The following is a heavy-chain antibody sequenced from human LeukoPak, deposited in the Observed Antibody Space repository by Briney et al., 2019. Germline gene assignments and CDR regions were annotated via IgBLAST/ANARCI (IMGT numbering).Heavy chain of an antibody. Sequence: GGSLRLSCAASGFTFSTYAMTWVRQAPGKGLEWVSSITGSGDGTSAADSVTGRFSISRDNSKSTLYLQMNSLRVEDTAGYYFAEAGLVRGGALDSWGQGTLVTASS. J-gene: IGHJ4*02. D-gene: IGHD6-6*01. CDR3: AEAGLVRGGALDS. V-gene: IGHV3-23*01. CDR1: GFTFSTYA. CDR2: ITGSGDGT.